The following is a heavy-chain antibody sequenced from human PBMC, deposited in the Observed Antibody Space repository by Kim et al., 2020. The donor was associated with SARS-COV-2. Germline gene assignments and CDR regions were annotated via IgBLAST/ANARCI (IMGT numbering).Heavy chain of an antibody. Sequence: ASVKVSCKASGYTFTSYYMHWVRQAPGQGLEWMGIINPSGGSTSYAQKFQGRVTMTRDTSTSTVYMELSSLRSEDTAVYYCARAVSMVRGVWPPGKNYYYYYGMDVWGQGTTVTVSS. J-gene: IGHJ6*02. D-gene: IGHD3-10*01. CDR3: ARAVSMVRGVWPPGKNYYYYYGMDV. V-gene: IGHV1-46*01. CDR1: GYTFTSYY. CDR2: INPSGGST.